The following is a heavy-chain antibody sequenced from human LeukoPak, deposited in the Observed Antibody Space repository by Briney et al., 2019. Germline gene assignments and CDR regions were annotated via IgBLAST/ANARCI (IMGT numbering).Heavy chain of an antibody. V-gene: IGHV4-59*01. CDR2: IYYSAST. D-gene: IGHD6-19*01. Sequence: SETLSLTCTVSGGSISSYYWSWIRQSPGKGLEWIGYIYYSASTNYNPSLKSRVTISVDTSKNQFSLKLSSVTAADTAVYYCARRLMMAVAGRGEFHYWGQGALVTVFS. CDR1: GGSISSYY. CDR3: ARRLMMAVAGRGEFHY. J-gene: IGHJ4*02.